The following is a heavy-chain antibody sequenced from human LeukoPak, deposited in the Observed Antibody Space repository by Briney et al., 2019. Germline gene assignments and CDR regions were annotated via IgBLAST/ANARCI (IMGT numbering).Heavy chain of an antibody. CDR1: GYTFTSYA. CDR2: INAGNGNT. CDR3: ARESGSYYSFDY. J-gene: IGHJ4*02. V-gene: IGHV1-3*03. Sequence: ASVKVSCKASGYTFTSYAMHWVRQAPGQRLEWMGWINAGNGNTKYSQEFQGRVTITRDTSASTAYMELSSLRSEDMAVYYCARESGSYYSFDYWGQGTLVTVSS. D-gene: IGHD1-26*01.